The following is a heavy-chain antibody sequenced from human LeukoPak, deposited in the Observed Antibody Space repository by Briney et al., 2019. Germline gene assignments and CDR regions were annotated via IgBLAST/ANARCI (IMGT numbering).Heavy chain of an antibody. D-gene: IGHD3-22*01. Sequence: SGTLSLTCAVSGGSISSSNWWSWVRQPPGKGLEWIGEIYHSGSTNYNPSLKSRVTISVDKSKNQFSLKLSSVTAADTAVYYCARAPHYYDSSGYHSWGQGTLVTVSS. CDR3: ARAPHYYDSSGYHS. CDR2: IYHSGST. CDR1: GGSISSSNW. V-gene: IGHV4-4*02. J-gene: IGHJ4*02.